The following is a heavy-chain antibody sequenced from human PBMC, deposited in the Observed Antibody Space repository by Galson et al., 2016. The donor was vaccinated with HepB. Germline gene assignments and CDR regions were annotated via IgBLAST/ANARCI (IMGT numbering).Heavy chain of an antibody. J-gene: IGHJ4*02. V-gene: IGHV3-30*03. CDR1: GLTFSSFG. CDR3: AREGADIAVAATAYDY. D-gene: IGHD6-19*01. Sequence: SLRLSCAGSGLTFSSFGLHWVRQAPGKGLDWVAVISHNGNYKYYADSVKGRFTISRDNSKNTLYLQMNSLRAEDTAVYYCAREGADIAVAATAYDYWGQGTLVTVSS. CDR2: ISHNGNYK.